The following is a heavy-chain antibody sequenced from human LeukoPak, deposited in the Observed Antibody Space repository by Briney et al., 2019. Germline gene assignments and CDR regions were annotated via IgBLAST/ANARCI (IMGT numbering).Heavy chain of an antibody. V-gene: IGHV3-15*01. J-gene: IGHJ4*02. CDR3: TTRTYGSGSYRY. CDR2: IKSKTDGGTT. D-gene: IGHD3-10*01. CDR1: GFTFSNAW. Sequence: GGSLRLSCAASGFTFSNAWMSWVRQAPGKGLEWVGRIKSKTDGGTTDYAAPVKGRFTISRDDSKNTLYLQMNSLKTEDTAVYYCTTRTYGSGSYRYWGQGTLVTVSS.